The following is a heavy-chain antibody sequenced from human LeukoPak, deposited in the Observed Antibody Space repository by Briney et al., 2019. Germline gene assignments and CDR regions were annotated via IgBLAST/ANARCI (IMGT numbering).Heavy chain of an antibody. J-gene: IGHJ6*03. Sequence: SETLSLTCTVSGGSISSSDYYWGWIRQPPGKGLEWIGSIYYSGSTNYNPSLKSRVTISVDTSKKQFSLKLSSVTAADTAVYYCTRGSIAYYYMDVWGKGTTVTIPS. CDR3: TRGSIAYYYMDV. D-gene: IGHD3-22*01. CDR2: IYYSGST. CDR1: GGSISSSDYY. V-gene: IGHV4-39*07.